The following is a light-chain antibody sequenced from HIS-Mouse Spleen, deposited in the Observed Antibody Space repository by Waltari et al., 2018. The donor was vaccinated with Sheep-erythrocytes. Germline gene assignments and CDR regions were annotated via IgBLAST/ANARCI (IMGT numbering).Light chain of an antibody. CDR1: LGDKY. CDR2: AAS. Sequence: PPSVSVSPGQTASITCSGDKLGDKYACWYQQKPGKAPKLLIYAASTLQSGVPSRFSGSGSGTDFTLTISCLQSEDFATYYCQQYYSYPPTFGQGTKVEIK. CDR3: QQYYSYPPT. V-gene: IGKV1-8*01. J-gene: IGKJ1*01.